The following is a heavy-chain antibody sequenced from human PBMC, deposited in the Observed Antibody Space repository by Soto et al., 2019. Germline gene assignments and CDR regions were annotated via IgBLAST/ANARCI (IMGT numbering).Heavy chain of an antibody. CDR3: ATGLVTTFGRVIAWA. CDR1: GFTFSSYA. Sequence: PWRSLRLSCAAAGFTFSSYAMLLVCQAPAQGIAWHSAISGSGASTSYADSVKGRFTISRDNSKNTLYLQMNSLRAEDTAVYYCATGLVTTFGRVIAWAWRQGTLVTVSS. CDR2: ISGSGAST. J-gene: IGHJ5*02. V-gene: IGHV3-23*01. D-gene: IGHD3-16*02.